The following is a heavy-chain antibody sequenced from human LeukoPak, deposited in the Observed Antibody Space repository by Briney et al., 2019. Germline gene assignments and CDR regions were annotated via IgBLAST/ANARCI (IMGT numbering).Heavy chain of an antibody. D-gene: IGHD5-24*01. Sequence: GGSLRLSCAASGCTFSSYCGHWVRQAPRKGLVWGSGIYSDGSSTRYADSVKGRFAIARVNAKNTLYLQMNSLRAEDTAVYYCARGDGDLLGFPEDYFDYWGQGTLVTVSS. CDR3: ARGDGDLLGFPEDYFDY. CDR1: GCTFSSYC. CDR2: IYSDGSST. J-gene: IGHJ4*02. V-gene: IGHV3-74*01.